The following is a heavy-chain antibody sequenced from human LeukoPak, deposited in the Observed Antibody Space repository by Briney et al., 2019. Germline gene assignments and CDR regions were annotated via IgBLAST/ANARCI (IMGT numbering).Heavy chain of an antibody. CDR3: ARAAYSSSGFGY. V-gene: IGHV4-59*12. J-gene: IGHJ4*02. CDR1: GGSISSYY. D-gene: IGHD6-13*01. Sequence: PSETLSLTCTVSGGSISSYYWSWIRQPPGKGLEWIGYIYYSGSTNYNPSLKSRVTISVDTSKNQFSLKLSSVTAADTAVYYCARAAYSSSGFGYWGQGTLVTVSS. CDR2: IYYSGST.